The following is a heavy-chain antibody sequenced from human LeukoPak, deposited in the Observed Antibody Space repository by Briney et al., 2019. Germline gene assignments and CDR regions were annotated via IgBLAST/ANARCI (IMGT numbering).Heavy chain of an antibody. D-gene: IGHD5-18*01. CDR3: ARVDGAMGSLDY. Sequence: GGSLRLSCAASGFTFCSYAMNWVRQAPGKGLEWVAVIWYDGSNKYYADSVKGRFTISRDNSKNTLYLQMNSLRAEDTAVYYCARVDGAMGSLDYWGQGMLVTVSS. CDR2: IWYDGSNK. CDR1: GFTFCSYA. J-gene: IGHJ4*02. V-gene: IGHV3-33*08.